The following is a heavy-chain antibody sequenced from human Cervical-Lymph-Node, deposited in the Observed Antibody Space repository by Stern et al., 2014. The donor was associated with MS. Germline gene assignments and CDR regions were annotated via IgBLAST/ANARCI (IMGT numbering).Heavy chain of an antibody. V-gene: IGHV1-69*01. CDR2: IIPTFDAP. D-gene: IGHD3-10*01. CDR3: ARAYTYYSNSAGY. CDR1: GGTFSSYE. J-gene: IGHJ4*02. Sequence: VQLEESGAEVKKPGSSVKVSCKASGGTFSSYEITWVRQAPGQGLEWMGGIIPTFDAPSYAQKFQDRVTISADESTNTAYLDLNGLKSDDTAIYFCARAYTYYSNSAGYWGQGTLVTVS.